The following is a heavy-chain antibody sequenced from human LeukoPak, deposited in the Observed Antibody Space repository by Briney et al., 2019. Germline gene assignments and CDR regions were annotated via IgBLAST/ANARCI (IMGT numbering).Heavy chain of an antibody. D-gene: IGHD3-22*01. Sequence: PGRSLRLSCAASGFTFSSYAMHWVRQAPGKGLEWVALISYDGSNKYYADSVKGRFTISRDNSKNTLNLQMNSLRAEDTAVYYCARDLGQYYDTSDNWFDPWGQGTLVTVSS. CDR3: ARDLGQYYDTSDNWFDP. V-gene: IGHV3-30*04. CDR1: GFTFSSYA. CDR2: ISYDGSNK. J-gene: IGHJ5*02.